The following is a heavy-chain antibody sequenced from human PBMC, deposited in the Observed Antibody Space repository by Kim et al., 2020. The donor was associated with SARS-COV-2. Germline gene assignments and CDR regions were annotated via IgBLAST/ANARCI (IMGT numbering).Heavy chain of an antibody. CDR1: GFTFSSYG. CDR2: IWYDGSNK. Sequence: GGSLRLSCAASGFTFSSYGMHWVRQAPGKGLEWVAVIWYDGSNKYYADSVKGRFTISRDNSKNTLYLQMNSLRAEDTTVYYCAKEHPPAATPIPSWGGYFDYWDQGTLVTVSS. J-gene: IGHJ4*02. CDR3: AKEHPPAATPIPSWGGYFDY. V-gene: IGHV3-33*06. D-gene: IGHD3-16*01.